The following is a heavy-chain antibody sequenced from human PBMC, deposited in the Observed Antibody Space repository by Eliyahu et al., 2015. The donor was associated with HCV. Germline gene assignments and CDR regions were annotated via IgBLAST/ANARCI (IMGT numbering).Heavy chain of an antibody. CDR2: ITAYNGNT. D-gene: IGHD3-3*01. Sequence: QVQLVQSGAEVKKPGASVKVSCKGSGYTFTYYGISWVRQAPGQGLEWMGWITAYNGNTNYAQKLQGRVTMTTDTSTSTAYMELRSLRPDDTAVYYCAHTSVTIFGVAPSYYYYGMDVWGQGTTVTVSS. CDR1: GYTFTYYG. J-gene: IGHJ6*02. V-gene: IGHV1-18*01. CDR3: AHTSVTIFGVAPSYYYYGMDV.